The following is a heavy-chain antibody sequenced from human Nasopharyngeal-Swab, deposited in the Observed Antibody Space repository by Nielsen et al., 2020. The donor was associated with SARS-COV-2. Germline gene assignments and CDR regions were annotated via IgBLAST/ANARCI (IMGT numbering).Heavy chain of an antibody. J-gene: IGHJ6*03. CDR3: ARFHFYYMDF. Sequence: GESLKISCAASGFDVNHNDMTWVRQAPGKGLEWVSIHYVDGRTEYAVSVKGRFAISRDSSKNIVSLQMNTVRAEDTGLYFCARFHFYYMDFWGKGTTVTVSS. V-gene: IGHV3-53*01. CDR2: HYVDGRT. CDR1: GFDVNHND.